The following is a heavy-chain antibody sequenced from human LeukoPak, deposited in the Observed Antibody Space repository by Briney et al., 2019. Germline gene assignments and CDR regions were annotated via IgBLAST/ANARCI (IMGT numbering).Heavy chain of an antibody. CDR2: IYTSGST. CDR1: GGSISRYY. Sequence: SETLSLTCTVSGGSISRYYWSWIRQPAGKGLEWIGRIYTSGSTNYNPSLRSRVTMSVDTSKNQFSLKLSSVTAADTAVYYCARALGGSSWYTTRFDPWGQGTLVTVSS. V-gene: IGHV4-4*07. J-gene: IGHJ5*02. D-gene: IGHD6-13*01. CDR3: ARALGGSSWYTTRFDP.